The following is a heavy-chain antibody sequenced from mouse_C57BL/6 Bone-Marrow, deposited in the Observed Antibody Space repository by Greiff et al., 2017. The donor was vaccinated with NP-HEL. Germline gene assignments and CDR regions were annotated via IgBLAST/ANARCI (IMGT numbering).Heavy chain of an antibody. V-gene: IGHV5-17*01. CDR1: GFTFSDYG. D-gene: IGHD1-1*01. CDR3: ARPYYYGSSPLGY. J-gene: IGHJ2*01. CDR2: ISSGSSTI. Sequence: EVMLVESGGGLVKPGGSLKLSCAASGFTFSDYGMHWVRQAPEKGLEWVAYISSGSSTIYYADTVKGRFTISRDNAKNTLFLQMTSLRSEDTAMYYCARPYYYGSSPLGYWGQGTTLTVSS.